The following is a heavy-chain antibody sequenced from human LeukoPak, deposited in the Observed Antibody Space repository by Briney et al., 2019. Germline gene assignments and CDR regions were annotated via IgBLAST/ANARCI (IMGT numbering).Heavy chain of an antibody. CDR1: GFTFSSYA. CDR2: ISGSGGST. V-gene: IGHV3-23*01. CDR3: AKPAAPYDILTGYSH. D-gene: IGHD3-9*01. Sequence: GGSLRLSCAASGFTFSSYAMSWVRQAPGKGLEWVSAISGSGGSTYFADSVKGRFTISRDNSKNTLYLQMNSLRAEDTAVYYCAKPAAPYDILTGYSHWGQGTLVTVSS. J-gene: IGHJ4*02.